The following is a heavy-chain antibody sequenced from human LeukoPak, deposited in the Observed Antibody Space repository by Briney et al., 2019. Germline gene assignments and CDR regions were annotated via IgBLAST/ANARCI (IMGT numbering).Heavy chain of an antibody. V-gene: IGHV4-30-2*01. Sequence: SETLPLTCAVSGGSISSGAYSWSWIRQPPGKGLEWIGYIYHSGSTFYNPSLKSRVTISVDRSKNQFSLKLSSVTAADTAVYYCARGESTPYNWFDPWGQGTLVTVSS. J-gene: IGHJ5*02. CDR1: GGSISSGAYS. CDR3: ARGESTPYNWFDP. CDR2: IYHSGST. D-gene: IGHD2-2*01.